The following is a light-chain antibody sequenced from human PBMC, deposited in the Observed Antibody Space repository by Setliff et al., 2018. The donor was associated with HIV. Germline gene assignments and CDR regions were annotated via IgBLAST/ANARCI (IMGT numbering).Light chain of an antibody. CDR3: CSYADYYNLRI. CDR1: SSDVGGFNS. Sequence: QSALAQPRSVSGSPGQSVSISCSGTSSDVGGFNSVTWFQQHPGKAPKLVIYDVPKRPSGVPDRFSGSRSGNTASLTISALQVEDEADYYCCSYADYYNLRIFGGGTKVTVL. J-gene: IGLJ2*01. CDR2: DVP. V-gene: IGLV2-11*01.